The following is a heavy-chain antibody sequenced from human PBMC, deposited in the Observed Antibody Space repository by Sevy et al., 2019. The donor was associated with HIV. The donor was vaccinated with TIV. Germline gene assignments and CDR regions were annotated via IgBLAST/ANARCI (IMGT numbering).Heavy chain of an antibody. CDR3: ARDRKLELRDYYYGMDV. V-gene: IGHV3-48*02. CDR2: ISSSGDTI. D-gene: IGHD1-7*01. J-gene: IGHJ6*02. Sequence: GGSLRLSCVASGFTFSGYTMNWVRQAPGEGLAWLSYISSSGDTIYYAHSVKGRFTISRDNAKNSVFLQMNNLRDEDTAVYYCARDRKLELRDYYYGMDVWGQGTTVTVSS. CDR1: GFTFSGYT.